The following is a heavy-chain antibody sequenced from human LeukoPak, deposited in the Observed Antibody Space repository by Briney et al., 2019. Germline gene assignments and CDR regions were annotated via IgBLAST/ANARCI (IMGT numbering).Heavy chain of an antibody. J-gene: IGHJ4*02. V-gene: IGHV3-74*01. CDR2: INSGGSGT. D-gene: IGHD7-27*01. CDR1: GFAFSSNW. Sequence: GGSLRLSCAASGFAFSSNWMHWVRPTPGRGLVWVSRINSGGSGTSYADSVEGRFTIPRDNAKNTLYLQMNSLRAEDTAVYYCATSLGPLTEYWGQGTLVTVSS. CDR3: ATSLGPLTEY.